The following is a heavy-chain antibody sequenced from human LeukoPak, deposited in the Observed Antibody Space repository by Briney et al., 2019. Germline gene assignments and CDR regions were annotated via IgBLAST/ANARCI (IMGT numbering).Heavy chain of an antibody. CDR3: VQEGEVVTSWSAFDI. CDR2: ITNSGNSK. V-gene: IGHV3-48*01. J-gene: IGHJ3*02. D-gene: IGHD2-21*02. CDR1: EFTFSSYS. Sequence: GGSLRLSCAASEFTFSSYSMNWVRQAPGEGPEWVSYITNSGNSKSYADSVKGRFTISRDNTKNSLYLQMNGLRAEDTAIYYCVQEGEVVTSWSAFDIWGQGTMVTVSS.